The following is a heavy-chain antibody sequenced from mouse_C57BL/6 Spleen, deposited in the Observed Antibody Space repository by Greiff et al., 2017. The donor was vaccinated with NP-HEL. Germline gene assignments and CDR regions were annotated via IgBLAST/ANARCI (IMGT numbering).Heavy chain of an antibody. D-gene: IGHD3-2*02. Sequence: VQLQQSGAELVRPGASVTLSCTASGFNITDYYMHWVKQRPEQGLEWIGRIDPEDGDTAYAPKFQGKATLTADTSSNTAYLQLSSLTSEDTAVYYCTTAQATSWFAYWGQGTLVTVSA. V-gene: IGHV14-1*01. CDR3: TTAQATSWFAY. J-gene: IGHJ3*01. CDR1: GFNITDYY. CDR2: IDPEDGDT.